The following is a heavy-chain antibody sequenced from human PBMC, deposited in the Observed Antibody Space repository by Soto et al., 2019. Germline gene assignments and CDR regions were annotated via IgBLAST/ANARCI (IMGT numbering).Heavy chain of an antibody. CDR3: TREYYGSGSFRFDY. Sequence: EVQQVESGGGLVQPGGSLKLSCAASGFTFSGSTMHWVRQASGGGLEWVGRIRDKADNYATTYSASVMGRFTISRDDSENTAYLQMISLKTEDTAVYYCTREYYGSGSFRFDYWGQGTLVTVSS. CDR2: IRDKADNYAT. D-gene: IGHD3-10*01. V-gene: IGHV3-73*02. J-gene: IGHJ4*02. CDR1: GFTFSGST.